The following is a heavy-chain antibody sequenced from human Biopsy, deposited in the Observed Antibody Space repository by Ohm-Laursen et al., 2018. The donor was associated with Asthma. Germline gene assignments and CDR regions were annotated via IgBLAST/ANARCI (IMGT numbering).Heavy chain of an antibody. CDR1: GGSISNSNYY. V-gene: IGHV4-30-4*08. Sequence: SQTLSLTCTVSGGSISNSNYYWGWIRQSPGTGLEWIGFVFWSGTTHYNRSLERRLSISIDTTRNEFSMTLRSVTAADTAVYFCARVASYGDLYFGIDVWGPGTTVSVS. CDR2: VFWSGTT. D-gene: IGHD4-17*01. J-gene: IGHJ6*02. CDR3: ARVASYGDLYFGIDV.